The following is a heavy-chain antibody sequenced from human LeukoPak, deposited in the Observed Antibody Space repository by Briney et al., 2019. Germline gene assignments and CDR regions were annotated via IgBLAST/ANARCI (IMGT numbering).Heavy chain of an antibody. CDR3: ARHVRAVAGIGY. Sequence: PSETVSLTCTVSGGSISSYYWSWIRQPPGKGLEWIGYIYDSGSTNYNPSLKSRVTISVDTSKNQFSLKLSSVTAADTAVYYCARHVRAVAGIGYWGQGTLVTVSS. CDR2: IYDSGST. D-gene: IGHD6-19*01. V-gene: IGHV4-59*08. CDR1: GGSISSYY. J-gene: IGHJ4*02.